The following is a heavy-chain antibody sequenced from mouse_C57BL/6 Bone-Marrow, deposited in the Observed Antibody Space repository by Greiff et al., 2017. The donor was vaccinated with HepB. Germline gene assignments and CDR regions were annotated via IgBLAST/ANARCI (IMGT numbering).Heavy chain of an antibody. CDR3: ARRRGYAMDY. CDR2: ISNLAYSI. CDR1: GFTFSDYG. J-gene: IGHJ4*01. V-gene: IGHV5-15*04. Sequence: EVKLVESGGGLVQPGGSLKLSCAASGFTFSDYGMAWVRQAPRKGPEWVAFISNLAYSIYYADTVTGRFTIFRENAKNTLYLEMSSLRSEDTAMYYCARRRGYAMDYWGQGTSVTVSS.